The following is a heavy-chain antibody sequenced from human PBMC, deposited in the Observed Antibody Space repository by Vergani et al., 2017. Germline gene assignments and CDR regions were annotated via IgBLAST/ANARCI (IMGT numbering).Heavy chain of an antibody. CDR1: GFTFSSYA. CDR2: ISSNGGST. V-gene: IGHV3-64D*06. J-gene: IGHJ3*02. Sequence: EVQLVESGGGLVQPGGSLRLSCSASGFTFSSYAMHWVRQAPGKGLEYVSAISSNGGSTYYADSVKGRFTIPRDNSKNTLYLQMSSLRAEDTAVYYCVKGNTAMVTDAFDIWGQGTMVTVSS. CDR3: VKGNTAMVTDAFDI. D-gene: IGHD5-18*01.